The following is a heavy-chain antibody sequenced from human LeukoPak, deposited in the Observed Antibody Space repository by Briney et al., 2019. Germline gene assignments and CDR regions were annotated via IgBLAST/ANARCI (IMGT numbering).Heavy chain of an antibody. CDR2: IQSDGSNK. Sequence: GGSLRLSCAASGFTFSSYGMHWVRQAPGKGLEWVAFIQSDGSNKYYADSVRGRFTISRDNSKNTLYLQMNSLRAEDTATFYCAKAFGSSWSLFHYWGQGTLVTVSS. J-gene: IGHJ4*02. V-gene: IGHV3-30*02. CDR1: GFTFSSYG. D-gene: IGHD6-13*01. CDR3: AKAFGSSWSLFHY.